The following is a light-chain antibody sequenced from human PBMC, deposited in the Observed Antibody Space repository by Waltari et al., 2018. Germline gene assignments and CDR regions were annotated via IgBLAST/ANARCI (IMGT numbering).Light chain of an antibody. CDR1: QIISTSY. V-gene: IGKV3-20*01. Sequence: EIVLTQSPGTLSLSPGARASLSCSASQIISTSYLAWYQQKPGQAPGLLIYDASRRATGIPDRFSGSGSGTDFTLTISRLEPEDFAVYYCQKYGSTPRPFGGGTKVEIK. J-gene: IGKJ4*01. CDR2: DAS. CDR3: QKYGSTPRP.